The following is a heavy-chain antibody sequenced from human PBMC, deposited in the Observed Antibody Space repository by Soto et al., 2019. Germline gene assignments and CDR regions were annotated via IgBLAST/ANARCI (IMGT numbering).Heavy chain of an antibody. CDR2: ISGSGGST. Sequence: GGSLRLSCAASGFTFSSYAMSWVRQAPGKGLEWVSAISGSGGSTYYADSVKGRFTISRDNSKNTLYLQMNSLRAEDTAVYYCAKGHVLRFLEWLSAWGQGTLVTVSS. D-gene: IGHD3-3*01. J-gene: IGHJ5*02. V-gene: IGHV3-23*01. CDR3: AKGHVLRFLEWLSA. CDR1: GFTFSSYA.